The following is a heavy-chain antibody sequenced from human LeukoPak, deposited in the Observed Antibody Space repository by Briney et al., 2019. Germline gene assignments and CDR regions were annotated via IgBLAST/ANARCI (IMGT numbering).Heavy chain of an antibody. CDR2: IYSGGST. CDR1: GFTVSSNY. Sequence: PGGSLRLSCAASGFTVSSNYMSWVRQAPGKGLEWVSVIYSGGSTYYADSVKGRFTISRDSSKNTLSLQMNSLRAEDTAVYYCARFSTTLDAFDIWGQWTMLTVSS. V-gene: IGHV3-66*01. CDR3: ARFSTTLDAFDI. J-gene: IGHJ3*02. D-gene: IGHD3-3*02.